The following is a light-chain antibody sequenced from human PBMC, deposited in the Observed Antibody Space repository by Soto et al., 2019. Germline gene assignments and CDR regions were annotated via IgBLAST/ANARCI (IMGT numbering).Light chain of an antibody. CDR2: YDS. V-gene: IGLV3-21*04. CDR1: NIGNKR. J-gene: IGLJ1*01. Sequence: SYELTQPPSVSVAPEKTATITCGGGNIGNKRVHWYRQKPGQAPVLVISYDSDRPSGIPERFSGYNSVNTATLTISRVEAWDEADYNCQVWDIMTDNYVFGTGTKVTVL. CDR3: QVWDIMTDNYV.